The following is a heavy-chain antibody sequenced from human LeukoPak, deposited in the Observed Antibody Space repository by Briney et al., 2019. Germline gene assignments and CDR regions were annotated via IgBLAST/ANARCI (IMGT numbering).Heavy chain of an antibody. CDR2: INHSGST. D-gene: IGHD3-10*01. CDR1: GGSFSGYY. Sequence: DPSETLSLTCAVYGGSFSGYYWSWIRQPPGKGLEWIWEINHSGSTNYNPSLKSRVTISVDTSKNQFSLKLSSVTAADTAVYYCARGGITMVRGVFGYWGQGTLVTVSS. CDR3: ARGGITMVRGVFGY. J-gene: IGHJ4*02. V-gene: IGHV4-34*01.